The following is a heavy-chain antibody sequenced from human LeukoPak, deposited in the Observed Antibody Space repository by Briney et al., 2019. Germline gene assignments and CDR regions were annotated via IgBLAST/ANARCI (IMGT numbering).Heavy chain of an antibody. J-gene: IGHJ3*02. V-gene: IGHV3-21*01. D-gene: IGHD3-16*02. CDR3: VSGNDPDSTWENYRLDAFDI. CDR2: ISSTSDYI. CDR1: GYTFSHYS. Sequence: GGSLRLSCAASGYTFSHYSVNWVRQAPGKGLEWFSSISSTSDYIYYADSVKGRFTISRANTKSSLYLQMNSLRAEDTAVYYCVSGNDPDSTWENYRLDAFDIWGQGTTVIVSS.